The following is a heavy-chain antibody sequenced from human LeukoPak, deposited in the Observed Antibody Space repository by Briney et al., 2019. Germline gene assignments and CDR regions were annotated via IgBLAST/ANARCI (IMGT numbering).Heavy chain of an antibody. D-gene: IGHD6-6*01. CDR2: ISSSSSYI. CDR3: ARDLPWGSSSSGSPDY. J-gene: IGHJ4*02. CDR1: GFTFSSYS. Sequence: PGGSLRLSCAASGFTFSSYSMNWVRQAPGKGLEWVSSISSSSSYIYYADSVKGRFTISRDNAKNSLYLQMNSLRAEDTAVYYCARDLPWGSSSSGSPDYWGQGTLVTVSS. V-gene: IGHV3-21*01.